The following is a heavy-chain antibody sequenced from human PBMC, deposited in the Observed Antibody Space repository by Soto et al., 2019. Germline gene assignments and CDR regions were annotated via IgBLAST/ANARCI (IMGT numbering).Heavy chain of an antibody. D-gene: IGHD2-21*01. CDR1: GGSVTTYT. CDR3: GREGARTVCTGDDCRQLYNWIDP. CDR2: IIPLSGST. Sequence: QVQLVQSGAEVKRPGSSVRVSCKASGGSVTTYTIAWVRQAPGQGLEWVGGIIPLSGSTTYAQKFQGRVTLTADDSTYTAYMALTSLTSEDTAVYYCGREGARTVCTGDDCRQLYNWIDPWGQGTLVTVSS. J-gene: IGHJ5*01. V-gene: IGHV1-69*01.